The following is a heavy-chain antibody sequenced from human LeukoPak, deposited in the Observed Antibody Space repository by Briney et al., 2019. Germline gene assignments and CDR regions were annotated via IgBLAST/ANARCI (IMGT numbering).Heavy chain of an antibody. CDR2: IYTSGST. D-gene: IGHD3-3*01. CDR1: GGSISSYY. CDR3: ARDRAYYDFWSGYDV. V-gene: IGHV4-4*07. J-gene: IGHJ6*02. Sequence: PSETLSLTCTVSGGSISSYYWSWIRQHAGKGLEWIGRIYTSGSTNYNPSLKSRVTMSVDTSKNQFSLKLSSVTAADTAVYYCARDRAYYDFWSGYDVWGQGTTVTVSS.